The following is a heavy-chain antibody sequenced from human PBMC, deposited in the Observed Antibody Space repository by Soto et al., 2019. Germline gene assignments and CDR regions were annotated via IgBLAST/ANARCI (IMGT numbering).Heavy chain of an antibody. V-gene: IGHV3-23*01. J-gene: IGHJ5*01. CDR3: AKDGVRAVAGRSTRNWFEP. CDR1: GFTFSSYA. Sequence: EVQLLESGGGLVQPGGSLRLSCAASGFTFSSYAMSWVRQAPGKGLEWVSAISGSGGSTYYADSVKGRFTISRDNSKNPRYKQMNSLKAEYKAVYYCAKDGVRAVAGRSTRNWFEPWGQGTLVTVSS. CDR2: ISGSGGST. D-gene: IGHD6-19*01.